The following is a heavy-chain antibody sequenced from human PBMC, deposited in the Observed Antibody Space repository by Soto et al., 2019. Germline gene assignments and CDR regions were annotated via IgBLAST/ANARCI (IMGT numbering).Heavy chain of an antibody. CDR3: AKGKGTMVRGITPPEFEY. J-gene: IGHJ4*02. Sequence: QVQLVESGGGVVQPGRSLRLSCAASGITFSSYGMHWVRQAPGKGLEWVAVISYDGDNEYYADYVKGRFTNSRDNYKNTLYVQMPGLRAEDTAVYYCAKGKGTMVRGITPPEFEYWGQGTLVSVAS. CDR2: ISYDGDNE. D-gene: IGHD3-10*01. V-gene: IGHV3-30*18. CDR1: GITFSSYG.